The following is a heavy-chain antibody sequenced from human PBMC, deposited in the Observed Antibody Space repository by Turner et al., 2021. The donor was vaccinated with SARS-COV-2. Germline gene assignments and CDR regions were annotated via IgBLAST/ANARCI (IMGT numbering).Heavy chain of an antibody. CDR2: ISYDGSNK. Sequence: QVQLVESGGVGDDPGRSLRLSCTASGFTFSSYGMQWVRQAPGKGLEWVAVISYDGSNKYCADSVKGRFTISRDNSKNTLYLQMNSLRAEDTAVYYCAKGASQHFDYWGQGTLVTVSS. CDR3: AKGASQHFDY. CDR1: GFTFSSYG. J-gene: IGHJ4*02. V-gene: IGHV3-30*18. D-gene: IGHD5-18*01.